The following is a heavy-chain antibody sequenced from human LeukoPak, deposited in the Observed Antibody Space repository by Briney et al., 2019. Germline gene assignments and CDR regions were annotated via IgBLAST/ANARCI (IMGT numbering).Heavy chain of an antibody. CDR2: ISYSGVYK. CDR3: CIPNDY. D-gene: IGHD2-21*01. J-gene: IGHJ4*01. Sequence: ETLSLTCAVSGASISSSNYYWGWVRQAPGEGLEWVSSISYSGVYKYYADSLKGRFTISRDNAKNSLFLQMSSLRAEDTAMYYCCIPNDYCGHGTLVTVSS. V-gene: IGHV3-21*01. CDR1: GASISSSNYY.